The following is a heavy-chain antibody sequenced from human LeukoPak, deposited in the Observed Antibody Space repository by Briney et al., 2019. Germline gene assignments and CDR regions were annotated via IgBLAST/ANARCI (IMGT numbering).Heavy chain of an antibody. CDR2: ISYDGSNK. J-gene: IGHJ4*02. CDR1: GFTFSSYG. Sequence: GGSLRLSCAASGFTFSSYGVHWVRQAPGKGLEWVAVISYDGSNKYYADSVKGRFTISRDNSKNTLYLQMNSLRAEDTAVYYCAKDRVGGATGYYFDYWGQGTLVTVSS. CDR3: AKDRVGGATGYYFDY. V-gene: IGHV3-30*18. D-gene: IGHD1-26*01.